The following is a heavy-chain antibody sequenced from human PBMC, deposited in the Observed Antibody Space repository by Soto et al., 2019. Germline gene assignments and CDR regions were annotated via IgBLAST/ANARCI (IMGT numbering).Heavy chain of an antibody. J-gene: IGHJ4*02. Sequence: QVQLVESGGGVVQPGRSLRLSCAASGFTFNRHPLHWVRQAPGKGLEWVAVISHDGNNKYYADSVKGRFTISRDNSMNMLYLQMHGMRSDDTAIFYCARASGHIYATLHGPFDHWGQGALVTVSS. CDR2: ISHDGNNK. CDR3: ARASGHIYATLHGPFDH. CDR1: GFTFNRHP. V-gene: IGHV3-30-3*01. D-gene: IGHD2-8*01.